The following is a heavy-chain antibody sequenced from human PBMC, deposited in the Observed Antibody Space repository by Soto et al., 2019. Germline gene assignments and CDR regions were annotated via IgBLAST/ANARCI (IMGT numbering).Heavy chain of an antibody. J-gene: IGHJ4*02. D-gene: IGHD6-13*01. CDR2: ISSSSSYI. V-gene: IGHV3-21*04. CDR3: GKSPYSSSWDYFDY. Sequence: PGGSLRLSCAASGFTFSSYSMNWVRQAPGKGLEWVSSISSSSSYIYYADSVKGRFTISRDNSKNTLYLQMNSLRAEDTAVYYCGKSPYSSSWDYFDYWGQGTLVTVSS. CDR1: GFTFSSYS.